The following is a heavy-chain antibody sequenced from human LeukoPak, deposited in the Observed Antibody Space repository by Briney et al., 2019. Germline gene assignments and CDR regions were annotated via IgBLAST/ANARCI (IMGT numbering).Heavy chain of an antibody. D-gene: IGHD3-10*01. CDR2: IMEDGIEK. V-gene: IGHV3-7*01. Sequence: PGGSLRLSCEASGFTFSRYGMSWVRQAPGKGLEWVATIMEDGIEKYYVDSVKGRFTISRDNANNSLFLQMNSLRPEDTAVYYCARDYGGIVVRGVKGYWGQGILVTVSS. J-gene: IGHJ4*02. CDR3: ARDYGGIVVRGVKGY. CDR1: GFTFSRYG.